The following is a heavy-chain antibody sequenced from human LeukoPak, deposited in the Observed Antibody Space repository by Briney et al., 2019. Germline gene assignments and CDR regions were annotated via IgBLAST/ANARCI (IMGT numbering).Heavy chain of an antibody. CDR1: GGSISSSSYY. V-gene: IGHV4-39*07. D-gene: IGHD2-2*01. J-gene: IGHJ4*02. Sequence: SETLSLTCTVSGGSISSSSYYWGWIRQPPGKGLEWIGSIYYSGSTYYNPSLKSRVTISVDTSKNQFSLKLSSVTAADTAVYYCARDLGYCSSTSYSVFDYWGQGTLVTVSS. CDR2: IYYSGST. CDR3: ARDLGYCSSTSYSVFDY.